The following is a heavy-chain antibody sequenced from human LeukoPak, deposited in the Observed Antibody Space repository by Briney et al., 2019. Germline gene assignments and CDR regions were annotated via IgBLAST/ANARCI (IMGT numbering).Heavy chain of an antibody. CDR3: ARDSWAMVRGVIYYYYGMDV. J-gene: IGHJ6*02. CDR2: INSDGSST. D-gene: IGHD3-10*01. CDR1: GFTFSNAW. Sequence: GGSLRLSCAASGFTFSNAWMSWVRQAPGKGLVWVSRINSDGSSTSYADSVKGRFTISRDNAKNTLYLQMNSLRAEDTAVYYCARDSWAMVRGVIYYYYGMDVWGQGTTVTVSS. V-gene: IGHV3-74*01.